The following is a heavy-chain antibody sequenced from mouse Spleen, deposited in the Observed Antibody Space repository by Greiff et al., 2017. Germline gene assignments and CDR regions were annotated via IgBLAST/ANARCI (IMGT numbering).Heavy chain of an antibody. CDR1: GFAFSSYD. CDR2: ISSGGGST. D-gene: IGHD4-1*01. Sequence: EVKLVESGGGLVKPGGSLKLSCAASGFAFSSYDMSWVRQTPEKRLEWVAYISSGGGSTYYPDSVKGRFTISRDNARNTLYLQMSSLRSEDTAMYYCASLVAVTGTGYWGQGTTLTVSS. CDR3: ASLVAVTGTGY. J-gene: IGHJ2*01. V-gene: IGHV5-12-1*01.